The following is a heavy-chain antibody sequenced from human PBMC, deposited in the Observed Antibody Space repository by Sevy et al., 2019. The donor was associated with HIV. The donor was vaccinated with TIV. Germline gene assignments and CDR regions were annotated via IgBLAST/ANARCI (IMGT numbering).Heavy chain of an antibody. J-gene: IGHJ4*02. CDR2: ISAYNGNT. Sequence: ASVKVSCKASGYTFTSYGINWVRQAPGQGLEWMGWISAYNGNTNYAQKLQGRVTMTTDTSTSTAYMELRSLRSDDTAVYYCARGTLRYSSGWYFDYWGQGTLVTVSS. CDR3: ARGTLRYSSGWYFDY. D-gene: IGHD6-19*01. CDR1: GYTFTSYG. V-gene: IGHV1-18*01.